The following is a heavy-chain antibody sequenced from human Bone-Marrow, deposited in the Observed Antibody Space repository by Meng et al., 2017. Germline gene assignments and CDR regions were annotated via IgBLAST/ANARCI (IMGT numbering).Heavy chain of an antibody. V-gene: IGHV4-34*01. CDR3: ASRRGRGYCSGGSCYTIYYYYGMDV. Sequence: SETLSLTCAVYGGSFSGYYWSWIRQPPGKGLEWIGEINHSGSTNYNPSLKSRATISVDTSKNQFSLKLSSVTAADTAVYYCASRRGRGYCSGGSCYTIYYYYGMDVWGQGTTVTVSS. D-gene: IGHD2-15*01. CDR2: INHSGST. CDR1: GGSFSGYY. J-gene: IGHJ6*02.